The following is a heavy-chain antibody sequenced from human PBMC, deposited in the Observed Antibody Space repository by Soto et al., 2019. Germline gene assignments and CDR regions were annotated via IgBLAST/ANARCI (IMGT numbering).Heavy chain of an antibody. CDR2: IYHSGST. Sequence: SETLSLTCAVSGGSISSGGYSWSWIRQPPGKGLEWIGYIYHSGSTYYNPSLKSRVTISVDRSKNQFSLKLSSVTAADTAVYYCARVGRDGYNFDYWGQGTLVTVSS. D-gene: IGHD5-12*01. V-gene: IGHV4-30-2*01. CDR1: GGSISSGGYS. J-gene: IGHJ4*02. CDR3: ARVGRDGYNFDY.